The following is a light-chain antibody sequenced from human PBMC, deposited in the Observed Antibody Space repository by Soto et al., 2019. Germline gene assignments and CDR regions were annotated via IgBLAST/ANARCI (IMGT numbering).Light chain of an antibody. J-gene: IGLJ1*01. CDR1: SSDVGGYNY. CDR3: SSYAGSNIYV. Sequence: SVLTKPPSASGSPGQSVTISYTGTSSDVGGYNYVSWYQQHPGKAPKLMIYEVSKRPSGVPDRFSGSKSGNTASLTVSGLQAEDEADYYCSSYAGSNIYVFGTGTKVTVL. V-gene: IGLV2-8*01. CDR2: EVS.